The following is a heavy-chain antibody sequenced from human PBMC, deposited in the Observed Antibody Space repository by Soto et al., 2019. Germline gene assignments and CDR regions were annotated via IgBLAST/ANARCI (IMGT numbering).Heavy chain of an antibody. CDR1: GFTFSSYA. CDR2: VSAGGDMT. Sequence: GGSLRLSCAASGFTFSSYAMSWVRQAPGKGLEWVSSVSAGGDMTYYSDSVKGRFIISRDNSNNALFLQMNSLRIEDTALYYCARGDRGGSGSPASYYYSGLDVWGQGTTVTVSS. CDR3: ARGDRGGSGSPASYYYSGLDV. J-gene: IGHJ6*02. D-gene: IGHD3-10*01. V-gene: IGHV3-23*01.